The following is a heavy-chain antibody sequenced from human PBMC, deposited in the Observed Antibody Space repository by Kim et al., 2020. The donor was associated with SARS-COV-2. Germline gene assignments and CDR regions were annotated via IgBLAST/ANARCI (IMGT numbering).Heavy chain of an antibody. D-gene: IGHD3-10*01. CDR2: ISSDGSYK. Sequence: GGSLRLSCAASGFTFSTYGLHWVRQAPGKGLEWVAVISSDGSYKYYVDFLEGRFTISRDNSKNTLHLLMNSLRVEDTAVYYCAREPSYGSGNYLPDYWG. J-gene: IGHJ4*01. V-gene: IGHV3-30*03. CDR3: AREPSYGSGNYLPDY. CDR1: GFTFSTYG.